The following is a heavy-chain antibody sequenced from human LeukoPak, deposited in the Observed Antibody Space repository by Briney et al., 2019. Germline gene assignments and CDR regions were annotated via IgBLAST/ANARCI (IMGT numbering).Heavy chain of an antibody. J-gene: IGHJ4*02. CDR3: ARDRGDYYFDY. CDR2: IGRNNGNT. V-gene: IGHV1-18*01. CDR1: GYTFTNYG. Sequence: ASVTVSCKASGYTFTNYGITWVRQAPGQGLEWMGWIGRNNGNTKFAQKLQGRVTMTTDTSTTTAYMELRSLRSDDTAAYFCARDRGDYYFDYWGQGTLVSVSS. D-gene: IGHD6-25*01.